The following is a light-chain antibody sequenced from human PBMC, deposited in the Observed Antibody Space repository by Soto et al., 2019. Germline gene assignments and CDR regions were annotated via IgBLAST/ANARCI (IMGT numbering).Light chain of an antibody. CDR2: AAS. V-gene: IGKV3-20*01. J-gene: IGKJ2*01. CDR3: HQYDNAPQT. Sequence: EIVLTQSPGTLSLSPGERATLYFSASQSMTRTYIAWYQKKPGQAPRLLIYAASIRAPGIPDKFSGTGSGTDYSLTIDRLEPEDSAVYYCHQYDNAPQTFGQGTKVDIK. CDR1: QSMTRTY.